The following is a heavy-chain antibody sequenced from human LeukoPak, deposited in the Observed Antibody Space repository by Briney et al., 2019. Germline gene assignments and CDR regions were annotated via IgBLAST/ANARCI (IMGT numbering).Heavy chain of an antibody. V-gene: IGHV3-7*05. Sequence: PGGSLRLSCAASGFIFSSYWMNWVRQAPGKGLEWVANIKKDGSEKYYVDSVKGRFTISRDNAKNSLYLQMNSLRTEDTALYYCAKDIDYWGQGTLVTVSS. J-gene: IGHJ4*02. CDR2: IKKDGSEK. CDR3: AKDIDY. CDR1: GFIFSSYW.